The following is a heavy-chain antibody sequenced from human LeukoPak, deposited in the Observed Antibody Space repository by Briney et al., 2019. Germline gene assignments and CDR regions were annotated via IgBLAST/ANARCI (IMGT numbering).Heavy chain of an antibody. CDR3: ARVAAEVVGVPGAIGFGWLRRDYYYMDV. CDR2: INPNSGDT. Sequence: ASVKVSCKASGYIFTGYYMHWVRQAPGQGLEWMGWINPNSGDTNYAQKFQGRVTMTRDTSISTAYMELSRLRSDDTAVYYCARVAAEVVGVPGAIGFGWLRRDYYYMDVWGKGTTVIVSS. CDR1: GYIFTGYY. J-gene: IGHJ6*03. D-gene: IGHD2-2*02. V-gene: IGHV1-2*02.